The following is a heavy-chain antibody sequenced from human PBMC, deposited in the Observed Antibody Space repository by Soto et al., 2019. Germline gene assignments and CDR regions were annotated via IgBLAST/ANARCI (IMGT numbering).Heavy chain of an antibody. J-gene: IGHJ4*02. D-gene: IGHD5-12*01. CDR3: ARGGVYDSLDF. Sequence: SQTLSLTCAISGDSVSINRAACNLIRQSPSRGLEWLGRTYYRSKWYNDSEVSVKSRITINADTSKNHFSLHLNSVSPEDTAVYFCARGGVYDSLDFWGQGTQVPVSS. CDR2: TYYRSKWYN. CDR1: GDSVSINRAA. V-gene: IGHV6-1*01.